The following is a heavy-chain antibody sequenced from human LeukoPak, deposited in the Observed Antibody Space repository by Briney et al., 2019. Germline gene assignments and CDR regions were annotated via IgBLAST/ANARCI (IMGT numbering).Heavy chain of an antibody. CDR3: ARFGYVAAVDV. V-gene: IGHV3-7*01. CDR2: INPDGSET. J-gene: IGHJ4*02. D-gene: IGHD2-15*01. CDR1: GFSFSAYW. Sequence: GGSLRLSCAASGFSFSAYWMTWVRQAPGTGLEWVANINPDGSETYYVDPVKGRFSISRDNAKNLVYLQMNSLRAEDTAVYHCARFGYVAAVDVWGQGTPVTVSS.